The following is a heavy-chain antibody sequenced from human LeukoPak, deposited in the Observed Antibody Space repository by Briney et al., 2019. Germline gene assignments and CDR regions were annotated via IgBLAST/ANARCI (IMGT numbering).Heavy chain of an antibody. V-gene: IGHV3-30*03. CDR3: ARDSPIARGWYYFDY. D-gene: IGHD6-19*01. Sequence: PGGSLRLSCAASGFTFTSHWMSWVRQAPGKGLEWVAVISYDGSNKYYADSVKGRFTISRDNSKNTLYLQMNSLRAEDTAVYYCARDSPIARGWYYFDYWGQGTLVTVSS. CDR2: ISYDGSNK. J-gene: IGHJ4*02. CDR1: GFTFTSHW.